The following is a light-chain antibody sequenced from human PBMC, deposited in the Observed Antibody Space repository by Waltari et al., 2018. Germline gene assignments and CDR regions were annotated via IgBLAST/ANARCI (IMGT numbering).Light chain of an antibody. Sequence: EVVLTQSSGALSLSPGERPTLSCRASESVTTANLAWYQPKPGQAPRLLSSDASIRATGSPDRFSGSWSGTDCTITITRLEPEDFAVKHCEQYGSLPWTCGKGTMVDMK. V-gene: IGKV3-20*01. CDR3: EQYGSLPWT. CDR1: ESVTTAN. J-gene: IGKJ1*01. CDR2: DAS.